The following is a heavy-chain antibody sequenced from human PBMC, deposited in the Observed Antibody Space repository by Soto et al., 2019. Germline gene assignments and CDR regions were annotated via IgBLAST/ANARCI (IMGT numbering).Heavy chain of an antibody. V-gene: IGHV1-69*13. CDR2: IIPIFGTA. D-gene: IGHD3-3*01. CDR1: GGTFSSYA. CDR3: ARDQTITIFGVVIRHTHYYYYGMDV. J-gene: IGHJ6*02. Sequence: ASVKVSCKASGGTFSSYAISWVRQAPGQGLEWMGGIIPIFGTANYAQKFQGRVTITADESTSTAYMELSSLGSEDTAVYYCARDQTITIFGVVIRHTHYYYYGMDVWGQGTTVTVSS.